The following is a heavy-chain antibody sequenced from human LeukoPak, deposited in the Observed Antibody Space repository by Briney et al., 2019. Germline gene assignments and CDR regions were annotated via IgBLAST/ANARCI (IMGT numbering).Heavy chain of an antibody. CDR1: GGSFSGYY. CDR3: ARGWRGRYRFDP. J-gene: IGHJ5*02. CDR2: INHSGST. D-gene: IGHD3-16*02. V-gene: IGHV4-34*01. Sequence: WETLSLTCAVYGGSFSGYYWSWIRQPPGKGLEWIGEINHSGSTNYNPSLKSRVTISVDTSNNQFSLKLSSVTAADTAVYYCARGWRGRYRFDPWGQGTLVTVSS.